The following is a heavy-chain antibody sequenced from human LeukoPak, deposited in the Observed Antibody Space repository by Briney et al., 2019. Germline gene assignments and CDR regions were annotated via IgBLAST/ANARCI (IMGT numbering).Heavy chain of an antibody. Sequence: PGRSLRLSRAVSGFTFDDYAMHSVRQAPGKGLEWVSGISWNSGSIGYADSVKGRFTISRDNAKNSLYLQMNSLRAEDTALYYCAKDIGRSVADDAFGIWGQGTMVTVSS. D-gene: IGHD6-19*01. V-gene: IGHV3-9*01. CDR2: ISWNSGSI. CDR1: GFTFDDYA. CDR3: AKDIGRSVADDAFGI. J-gene: IGHJ3*02.